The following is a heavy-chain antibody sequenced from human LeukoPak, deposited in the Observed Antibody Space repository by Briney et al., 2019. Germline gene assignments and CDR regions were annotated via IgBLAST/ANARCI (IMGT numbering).Heavy chain of an antibody. Sequence: GGSLRLSCAASGFTFSSYNMNWVRQAPGKGLEWVSSIRSSSNYMYYADSVKGRFTISRDNAKNSLFLQMNSLRVEDTAVYYCARDAYNGGLDYWGQGTLVTVSS. CDR2: IRSSSNYM. CDR3: ARDAYNGGLDY. V-gene: IGHV3-21*01. CDR1: GFTFSSYN. D-gene: IGHD5-24*01. J-gene: IGHJ4*02.